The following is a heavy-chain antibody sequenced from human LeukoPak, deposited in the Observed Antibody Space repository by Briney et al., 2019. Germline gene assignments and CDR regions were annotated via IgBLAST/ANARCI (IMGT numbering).Heavy chain of an antibody. Sequence: GAAVKVSCKASGYTFTSYAMNWVRRAPGQGLEWMGWISAYNGNTNYAQKLQGRVTMTTDTSTSTAYMELRSLRSDDTAVYYCARERNKDYGSGSYNYWGQGTLVTVSS. D-gene: IGHD3-10*01. J-gene: IGHJ4*02. V-gene: IGHV1-18*01. CDR2: ISAYNGNT. CDR3: ARERNKDYGSGSYNY. CDR1: GYTFTSYA.